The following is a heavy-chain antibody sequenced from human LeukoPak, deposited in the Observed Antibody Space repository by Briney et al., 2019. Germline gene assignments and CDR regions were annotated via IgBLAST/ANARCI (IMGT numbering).Heavy chain of an antibody. V-gene: IGHV4-61*02. Sequence: SETLSLTCTVSGGSISSGSYYWSWIRQPAGKGLGWIGRIYTSGSTNYNPSLKSRVTISVDTSKNQFSLKLSSVTAADTAVYYCARQGMATLDYWGQGTLVTVSS. J-gene: IGHJ4*02. CDR2: IYTSGST. CDR1: GGSISSGSYY. D-gene: IGHD5-24*01. CDR3: ARQGMATLDY.